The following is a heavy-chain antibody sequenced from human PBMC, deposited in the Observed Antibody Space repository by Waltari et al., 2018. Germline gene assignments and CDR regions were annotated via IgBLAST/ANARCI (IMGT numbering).Heavy chain of an antibody. CDR2: ITWNSYEV. Sequence: EVQLVESGGGLVEPGRSLRLSCVASGFKFDDNAMHWVRQVPGKGLEWVSFITWNSYEVGYAYSVKGRFTISRDNAKNSLYLQMNSLRPEDTALYYCAKDLGFSGTYLDYWGRGALVTVSS. CDR1: GFKFDDNA. CDR3: AKDLGFSGTYLDY. D-gene: IGHD6-25*01. V-gene: IGHV3-9*01. J-gene: IGHJ4*02.